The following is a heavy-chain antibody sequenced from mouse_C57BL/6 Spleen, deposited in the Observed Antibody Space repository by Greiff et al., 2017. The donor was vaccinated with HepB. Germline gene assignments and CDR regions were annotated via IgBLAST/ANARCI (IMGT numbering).Heavy chain of an antibody. J-gene: IGHJ4*01. D-gene: IGHD2-4*01. CDR3: AKEGDYDYDEDYYAMDY. V-gene: IGHV1-82*01. CDR1: GYAFSSSW. CDR2: IYPGDGDT. Sequence: VKLMESGPELVKPGASVKISCKASGYAFSSSWMNWVKQRPGKGLEWIGRIYPGDGDTNYNGKFKGKATLTADKSSSTAYMQLSSLTSEDSAVYFCAKEGDYDYDEDYYAMDYWGQGTSVTVSS.